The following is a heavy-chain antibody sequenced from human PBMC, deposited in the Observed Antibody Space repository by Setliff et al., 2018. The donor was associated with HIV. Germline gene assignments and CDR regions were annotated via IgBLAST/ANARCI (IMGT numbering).Heavy chain of an antibody. CDR1: GGSISSHY. Sequence: SETLSLTCKVSGGSISSHYWSWIRQPPGKGLEWIGYMFYNGRSNYNPSLKSRATISVYASKNRLSLKLRSVTAADTAVYYCARGNPLRWNAFAFDIWGQGTMVTVSS. D-gene: IGHD3-16*01. V-gene: IGHV4-59*11. CDR3: ARGNPLRWNAFAFDI. CDR2: MFYNGRS. J-gene: IGHJ3*02.